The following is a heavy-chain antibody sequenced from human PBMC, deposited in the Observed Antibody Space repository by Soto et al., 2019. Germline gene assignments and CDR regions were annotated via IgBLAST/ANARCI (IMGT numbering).Heavy chain of an antibody. CDR1: GYTFTGYY. J-gene: IGHJ4*02. V-gene: IGHV1-2*02. CDR2: INPNSGGT. D-gene: IGHD1-26*01. CDR3: ARDLIPLYSGSYHY. Sequence: QVQLVQSGAEVKKPGASVKVSCKASGYTFTGYYMHWVRQAPGQGLEWMGWINPNSGGTNHAQKFQGRVTMTRDTSISTAYMELSRLRSDDTAVYYCARDLIPLYSGSYHYWGQGTLVTVSS.